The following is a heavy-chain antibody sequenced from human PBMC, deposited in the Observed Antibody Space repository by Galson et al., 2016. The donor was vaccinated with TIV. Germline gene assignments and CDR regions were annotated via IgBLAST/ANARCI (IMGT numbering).Heavy chain of an antibody. Sequence: QSGAEVKEPGESLKISCKGSAYSFTSYWIAWFRQMPGKGLDLMGIIFPRDSDTRYRPSFQGQVTISADRSTETAHLQWSGLGEEDTAVYYCARGGGTGYYYFGVDVWGQGTTVCVSS. V-gene: IGHV5-51*01. J-gene: IGHJ6*02. D-gene: IGHD3-16*01. CDR2: IFPRDSDT. CDR1: AYSFTSYW. CDR3: ARGGGTGYYYFGVDV.